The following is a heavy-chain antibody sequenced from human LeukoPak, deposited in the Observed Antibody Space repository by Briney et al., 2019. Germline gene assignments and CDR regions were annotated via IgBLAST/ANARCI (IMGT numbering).Heavy chain of an antibody. V-gene: IGHV5-51*01. Sequence: GESLKISCKGSGYSFTSYWIGWVRQMPGKGLEWMGIIYPGDSDTRYSPSFQGQVTISADKSISTAYLQWSSLKASDTAMYYCARHPPEIYYDSSGYYLDYWGQATLVTVCS. J-gene: IGHJ4*02. CDR1: GYSFTSYW. CDR3: ARHPPEIYYDSSGYYLDY. D-gene: IGHD3-22*01. CDR2: IYPGDSDT.